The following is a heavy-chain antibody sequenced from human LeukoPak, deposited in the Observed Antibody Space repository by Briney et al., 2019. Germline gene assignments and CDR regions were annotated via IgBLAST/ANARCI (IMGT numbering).Heavy chain of an antibody. CDR2: ISHSGSSI. D-gene: IGHD2-21*02. J-gene: IGHJ3*02. Sequence: GGSLRLSCAASGFTFSNYEMNWVRQAPGKGLEWVSYISHSGSSIYYADSVKGRFTISRDNAKNSLHLQMNSQRDEDTAVYYCARGDGGDTGAFDIWGQGTMVTVSS. CDR1: GFTFSNYE. V-gene: IGHV3-48*03. CDR3: ARGDGGDTGAFDI.